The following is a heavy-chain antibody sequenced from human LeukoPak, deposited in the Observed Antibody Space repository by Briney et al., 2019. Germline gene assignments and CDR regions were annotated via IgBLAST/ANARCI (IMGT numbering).Heavy chain of an antibody. CDR2: IKQDGSDK. V-gene: IGHV3-7*01. Sequence: GGSLRLSCSASGFTFSSYAMHWVRQAPGKGLEWVANIKQDGSDKYYVDSVKGRFTISRDNAKNSLYLQMNSLRAEDTAVYYCARVSAAVNYWGQGTLATVSS. CDR3: ARVSAAVNY. J-gene: IGHJ4*02. CDR1: GFTFSSYA. D-gene: IGHD2-15*01.